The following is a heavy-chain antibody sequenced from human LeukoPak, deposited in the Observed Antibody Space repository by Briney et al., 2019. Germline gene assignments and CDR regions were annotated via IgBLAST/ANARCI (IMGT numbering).Heavy chain of an antibody. Sequence: ASVKVSCKASGGTFSSYVINWVRQAPGQGLEWMGWISAYNGNTNYAQKLQGRVTMTRDMSTSTVYMELSSLRSEDTAVYYCARDSLMIDAFDIWGQGTMVTVSS. CDR1: GGTFSSYV. J-gene: IGHJ3*02. V-gene: IGHV1-18*01. D-gene: IGHD3-22*01. CDR2: ISAYNGNT. CDR3: ARDSLMIDAFDI.